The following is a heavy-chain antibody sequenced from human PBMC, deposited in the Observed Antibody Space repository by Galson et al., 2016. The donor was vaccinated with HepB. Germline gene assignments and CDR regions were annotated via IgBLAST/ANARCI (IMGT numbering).Heavy chain of an antibody. V-gene: IGHV6-1*01. D-gene: IGHD3-22*01. Sequence: CAISGDSVSSNSAAWTWIRQSPLGGLEWLGRTYYRSKWYNDYAVSVKSRISIHPDTSRNQFSLQLSSVTAADTAVYYCARVDTSGYYDLFDPWGQGTLVTVSS. CDR1: GDSVSSNSAA. CDR3: ARVDTSGYYDLFDP. CDR2: TYYRSKWYN. J-gene: IGHJ5*02.